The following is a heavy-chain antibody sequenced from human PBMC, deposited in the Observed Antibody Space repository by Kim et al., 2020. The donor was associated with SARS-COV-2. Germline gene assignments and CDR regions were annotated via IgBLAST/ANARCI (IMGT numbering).Heavy chain of an antibody. J-gene: IGHJ6*02. CDR1: GFTFSSYS. V-gene: IGHV3-48*02. Sequence: GGSLRLSCAASGFTFSSYSMNWVRQAPGKGLEWVSYISSSSSTIYYADSVKGRFTISRDNAKNTLYLQMNSLRDEDTAVYYCASWVGIITMVRGVNESTLRGIYYGMDVWGQGTTVTVSS. CDR3: ASWVGIITMVRGVNESTLRGIYYGMDV. CDR2: ISSSSSTI. D-gene: IGHD3-10*01.